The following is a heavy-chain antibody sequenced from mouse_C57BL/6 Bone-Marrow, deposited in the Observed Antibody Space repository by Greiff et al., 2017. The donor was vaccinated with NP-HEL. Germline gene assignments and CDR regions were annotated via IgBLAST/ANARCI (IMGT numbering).Heavy chain of an antibody. CDR3: ARTVVGPFAY. CDR1: GFTFSSYG. D-gene: IGHD1-1*01. CDR2: ISSGGSYT. V-gene: IGHV5-6*01. Sequence: EVKLVESGGDLVKPGGSLKLSCAASGFTFSSYGMSWVRQTPDKRLEWVATISSGGSYTYYPDSVKGRFTISRDNAKNTLYLQMSSLTSEDTAMYYCARTVVGPFAYWGQGTLVTVSA. J-gene: IGHJ3*01.